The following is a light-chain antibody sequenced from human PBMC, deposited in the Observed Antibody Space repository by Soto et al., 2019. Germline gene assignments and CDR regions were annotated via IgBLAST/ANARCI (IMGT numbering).Light chain of an antibody. Sequence: DIQMTQSPPTLSASVGDRVTITCRASQNIDNWLAWYQQKPGKAPKLLIFDASNLESGVPSRFSGSGFGTEFTLTISSLQPDDFAPYYCQQYKSYPWTFGQGTKGEIK. CDR1: QNIDNW. CDR3: QQYKSYPWT. J-gene: IGKJ1*01. V-gene: IGKV1-5*01. CDR2: DAS.